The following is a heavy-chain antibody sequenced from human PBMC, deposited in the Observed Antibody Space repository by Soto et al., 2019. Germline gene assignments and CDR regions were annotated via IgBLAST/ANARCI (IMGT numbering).Heavy chain of an antibody. V-gene: IGHV4-34*01. D-gene: IGHD3-3*01. J-gene: IGHJ5*02. CDR1: NGSFTDYF. Sequence: PSETLSLTCAAHNGSFTDYFWTWIRQSPGRGLEWIGEINHRGGATYNPSLRSRVTISIDTSKNHFSLSLRSLTAADTAVYYCVARGMPYHFLSGPHTFDPWGHGTLVTAYS. CDR3: VARGMPYHFLSGPHTFDP. CDR2: INHRGGA.